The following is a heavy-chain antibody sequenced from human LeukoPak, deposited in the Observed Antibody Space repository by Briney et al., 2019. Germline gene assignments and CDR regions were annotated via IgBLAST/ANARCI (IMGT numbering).Heavy chain of an antibody. CDR3: ARDHSSSCQLLDY. CDR1: GYSFTTYG. Sequence: ASVKVSFKTSGYSFTTYGVTCLRQAPRQRLEWMLWISAYNGDTNYAQKFQGRFTMTTDTSTSTANMELRSLRSDDTAVYYCARDHSSSCQLLDYWGQGTLVTISS. D-gene: IGHD6-13*01. CDR2: ISAYNGDT. V-gene: IGHV1-18*01. J-gene: IGHJ4*02.